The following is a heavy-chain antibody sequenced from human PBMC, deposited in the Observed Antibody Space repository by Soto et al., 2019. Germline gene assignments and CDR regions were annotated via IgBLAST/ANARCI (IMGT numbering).Heavy chain of an antibody. D-gene: IGHD3-22*01. Sequence: ASVKVSCKASGYTFTSYYMHWVRQAPGQGLEWMGIINPSGGSTSYAQKFQGRVTMTRDTSTSTVYMELSSLRSEDTAVYYCARGTNYYDSSGYLEDIWGQGTMVTVSS. J-gene: IGHJ3*02. CDR3: ARGTNYYDSSGYLEDI. CDR1: GYTFTSYY. V-gene: IGHV1-46*01. CDR2: INPSGGST.